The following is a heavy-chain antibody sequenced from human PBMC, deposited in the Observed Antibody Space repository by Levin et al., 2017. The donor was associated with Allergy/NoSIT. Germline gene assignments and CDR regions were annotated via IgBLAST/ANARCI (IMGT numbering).Heavy chain of an antibody. V-gene: IGHV4-34*01. Sequence: GSLRLSCAVYGGSFSGYYWSWIRQPPGKGLEWIGEINHSGSTNYNPSLKSRVTISVDTSKNQFSLKLSSVTAADTAVYYCARVGSQLLTDYWGQGTLVTVSS. CDR1: GGSFSGYY. CDR3: ARVGSQLLTDY. CDR2: INHSGST. J-gene: IGHJ4*02. D-gene: IGHD2-2*01.